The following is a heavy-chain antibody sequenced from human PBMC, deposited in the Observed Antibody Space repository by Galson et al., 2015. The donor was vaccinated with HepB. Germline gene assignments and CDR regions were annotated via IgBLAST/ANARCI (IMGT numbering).Heavy chain of an antibody. J-gene: IGHJ4*02. D-gene: IGHD2-2*01. CDR1: GSPFNTYS. V-gene: IGHV3-30*18. CDR3: AKEGTGTYCSSTTCAFEH. CDR2: VSGDGNVK. Sequence: SLRLSCAASGSPFNTYSIHWVRQAPGKGLEWVAVVSGDGNVKDYAESVKGRFTISSDNSQNTVYLQMNSLTTVDTAVYFCAKEGTGTYCSSTTCAFEHWGQGTLVTVSS.